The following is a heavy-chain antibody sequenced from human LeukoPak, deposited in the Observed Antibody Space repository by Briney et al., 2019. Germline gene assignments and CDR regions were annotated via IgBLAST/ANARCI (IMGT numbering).Heavy chain of an antibody. CDR2: IKQDGSEK. V-gene: IGHV3-7*01. CDR1: GFTFSSYA. CDR3: ARGRREDGYKRYYFDY. Sequence: GGSLRLSCAASGFTFSSYAMSWVRQAPGKGLEWVANIKQDGSEKYYVDSVKGRFTISRDNAKNSLYLQMNSLRAEDTAVYYCARGRREDGYKRYYFDYWGQGTLVTVSS. D-gene: IGHD5-24*01. J-gene: IGHJ4*02.